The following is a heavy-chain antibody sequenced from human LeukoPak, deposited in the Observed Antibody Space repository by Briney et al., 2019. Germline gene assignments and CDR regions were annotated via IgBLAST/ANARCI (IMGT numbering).Heavy chain of an antibody. V-gene: IGHV4-59*12. CDR3: AGQVGARIRYYYTSGLDV. J-gene: IGHJ6*02. D-gene: IGHD1-26*01. Sequence: SETLSLTCTVSGASISSYYWSWIRQPPGKGLEYIGYIHYSGITNYDPSFKSRVTISLDTSKNEFSLRLKSLTAADTAVYYCAGQVGARIRYYYTSGLDVWGQGTTVAVSS. CDR2: IHYSGIT. CDR1: GASISSYY.